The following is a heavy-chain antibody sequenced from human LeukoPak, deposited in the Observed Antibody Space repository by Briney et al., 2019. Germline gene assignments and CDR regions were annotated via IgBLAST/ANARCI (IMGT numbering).Heavy chain of an antibody. CDR3: ARDRGGRWFDP. J-gene: IGHJ5*02. Sequence: PGGSLRLSCAASGFTFSSYSMNWVRQAPGKGLEWVSYISSSSSTIYYADSVKGRFTISRDNAKNSLYLQMNSLRAEDTAVYYCARDRGGRWFDPWGQGTLVTVSS. CDR2: ISSSSSTI. D-gene: IGHD3-16*01. CDR1: GFTFSSYS. V-gene: IGHV3-48*01.